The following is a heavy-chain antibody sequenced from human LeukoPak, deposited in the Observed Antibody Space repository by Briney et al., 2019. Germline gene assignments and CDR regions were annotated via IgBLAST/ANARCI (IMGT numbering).Heavy chain of an antibody. V-gene: IGHV3-21*01. CDR2: ISSSSSYI. Sequence: PGGSLRLSCAASEFTFSSYSMNWVRQAPGKGLEWVSSISSSSSYIYYADSVKGRFTISRDNAKNSLYLQMNSLRAEDTAVYYCARDGRYSIYYGMDVWGQGTTVTVSS. D-gene: IGHD6-13*01. J-gene: IGHJ6*02. CDR3: ARDGRYSIYYGMDV. CDR1: EFTFSSYS.